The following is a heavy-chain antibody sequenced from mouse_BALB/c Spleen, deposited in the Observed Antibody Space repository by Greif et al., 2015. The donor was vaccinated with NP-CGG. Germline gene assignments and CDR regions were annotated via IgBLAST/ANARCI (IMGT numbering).Heavy chain of an antibody. Sequence: EVKLMESGGGLVQPGGSRKLSCAASGFTFSTFGMHWVRQAPEKGLEWVAYISSDSTTIYYADTVKGRFTISRDNPKNTLFLQMTSPRSEDTAMYYCARSKYYDGGWFAYWGQGTLVTVSA. CDR3: ARSKYYDGGWFAY. V-gene: IGHV5-17*02. J-gene: IGHJ3*01. CDR1: GFTFSTFG. D-gene: IGHD2-3*01. CDR2: ISSDSTTI.